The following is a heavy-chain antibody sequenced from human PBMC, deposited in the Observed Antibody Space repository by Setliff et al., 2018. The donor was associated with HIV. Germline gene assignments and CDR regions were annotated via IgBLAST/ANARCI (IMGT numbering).Heavy chain of an antibody. J-gene: IGHJ4*02. Sequence: PSETLSLTCAVSGYSISSGYYWGWIRQSPGKGLEWIGSIYHSGSTYYNPSLKSRVTISVDTSKNQFSLKLSSVTAADTAVYYCGRCMSVAVPEYWGQGTLVTVSS. D-gene: IGHD2-21*01. CDR1: GYSISSGYY. CDR2: IYHSGST. CDR3: GRCMSVAVPEY. V-gene: IGHV4-38-2*01.